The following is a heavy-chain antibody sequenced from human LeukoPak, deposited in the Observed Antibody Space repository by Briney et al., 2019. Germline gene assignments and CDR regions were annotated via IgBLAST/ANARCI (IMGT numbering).Heavy chain of an antibody. CDR1: GFTVSSNY. Sequence: TGGSLRLSCAASGFTVSSNYMSWVRQAPGKGREWVSVIYSGGSTYYADSVKGRFTISRDNSKNTLYLQINSLRAEDTAVYYCAREGNWNYFDYWGQGTLVTVSS. V-gene: IGHV3-53*01. CDR3: AREGNWNYFDY. J-gene: IGHJ4*02. D-gene: IGHD1-20*01. CDR2: IYSGGST.